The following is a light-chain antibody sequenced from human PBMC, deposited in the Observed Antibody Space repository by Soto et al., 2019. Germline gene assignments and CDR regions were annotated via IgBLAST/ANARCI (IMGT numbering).Light chain of an antibody. CDR3: QYYGTSPQT. J-gene: IGKJ1*01. V-gene: IGKV3-20*01. CDR1: QSVSSSA. Sequence: EIVLTQSPGTLSLSPGERATLSCRASQSVSSSALAWYQQKPGQAPRRLIYGASSRATGIPDRFSGSGSGTDFTLTISRLDPEDFAVYYCQYYGTSPQTFGQGTKVQIK. CDR2: GAS.